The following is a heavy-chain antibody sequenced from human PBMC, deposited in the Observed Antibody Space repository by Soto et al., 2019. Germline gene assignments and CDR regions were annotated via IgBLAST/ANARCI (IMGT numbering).Heavy chain of an antibody. V-gene: IGHV1-8*01. CDR3: ARDRETYGMDV. Sequence: QVQLVQSGAEVKKPGASVKVSCKASGYTFTSYDINWVRQATGQGLEWMGGMNPNSGNTANAQKSQGRVTTTRNTSISTAYMELSSLRSEDTAVYYCARDRETYGMDVWGQGTTVTVSS. CDR1: GYTFTSYD. CDR2: MNPNSGNT. J-gene: IGHJ6*02.